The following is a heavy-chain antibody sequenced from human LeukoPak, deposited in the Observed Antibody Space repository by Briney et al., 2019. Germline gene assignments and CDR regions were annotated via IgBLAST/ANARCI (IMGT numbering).Heavy chain of an antibody. CDR2: IIPIFGTA. J-gene: IGHJ5*02. Sequence: ASVKVSCKASGGTFSSYAISWVRQAPGQGLEWMGGIIPIFGTANYAQKFQGRVTITADESTSTAYMELSSLRSEDTAVYYCARDRGRWLPGWFDPWGQGTLVTAST. CDR3: ARDRGRWLPGWFDP. D-gene: IGHD3-10*01. V-gene: IGHV1-69*01. CDR1: GGTFSSYA.